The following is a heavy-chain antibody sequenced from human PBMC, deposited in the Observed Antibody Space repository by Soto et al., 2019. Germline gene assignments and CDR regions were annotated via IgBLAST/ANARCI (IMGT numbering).Heavy chain of an antibody. CDR2: IYYSGST. Sequence: SETLSLTCTVSGGSISSSSYYWGWIRQPPGKGLEWIGSIYYSGSTYYNPSLKSRVTISVDTSKNQFSLKLSSVTAADTAVYYCARIGITMIVVVSDYWGQGTLVTVSS. V-gene: IGHV4-39*01. CDR3: ARIGITMIVVVSDY. CDR1: GGSISSSSYY. D-gene: IGHD3-22*01. J-gene: IGHJ4*02.